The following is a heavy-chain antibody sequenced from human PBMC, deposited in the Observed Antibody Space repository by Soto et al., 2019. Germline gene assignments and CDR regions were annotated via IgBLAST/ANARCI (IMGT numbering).Heavy chain of an antibody. D-gene: IGHD2-2*01. V-gene: IGHV1-18*01. Sequence: ASVKVSCKASGYTFTSYGISWVRQAPGQGLEWMGWISAYDGDTNYAQKLQGRVTMTTDTSTSTAYMELRSLRSDDTAVYYCARDEIVVVPAAINPSYYYHGMGVWGQGTTVTVSS. CDR3: ARDEIVVVPAAINPSYYYHGMGV. CDR1: GYTFTSYG. CDR2: ISAYDGDT. J-gene: IGHJ6*02.